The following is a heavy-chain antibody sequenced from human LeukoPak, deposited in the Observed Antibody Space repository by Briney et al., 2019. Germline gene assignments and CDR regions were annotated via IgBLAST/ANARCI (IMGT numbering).Heavy chain of an antibody. V-gene: IGHV3-66*02. CDR3: ASGVTNSYYFHY. J-gene: IGHJ4*02. CDR2: IYAGGTT. D-gene: IGHD2/OR15-2a*01. Sequence: GGSLRLSCAASGFTVSSNSMTWVRQAPGKGLEWVSIIYAGGTTYYADSMKGRLTISRDNSKNTLYLQMSSLRAEDTAVYYCASGVTNSYYFHYWGQGTLVTVSS. CDR1: GFTVSSNS.